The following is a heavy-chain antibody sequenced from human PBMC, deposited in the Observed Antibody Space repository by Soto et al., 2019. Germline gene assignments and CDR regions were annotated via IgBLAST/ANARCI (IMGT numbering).Heavy chain of an antibody. J-gene: IGHJ4*02. D-gene: IGHD3-10*01. Sequence: SGTLSLTFSVSCGSISTTNYYWGWSRQPPGKGLEWIGNIYYSGGAYYNPSLKRRVTISVDTSKNVFFLKLNSVTAADTAVYYCARTNLIRGIRSRYFFDYWGQGTLVTVSS. V-gene: IGHV4-39*02. CDR1: CGSISTTNYY. CDR2: IYYSGGA. CDR3: ARTNLIRGIRSRYFFDY.